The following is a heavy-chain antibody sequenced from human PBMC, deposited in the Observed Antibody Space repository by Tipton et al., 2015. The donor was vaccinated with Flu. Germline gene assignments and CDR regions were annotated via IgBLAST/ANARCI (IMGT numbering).Heavy chain of an antibody. J-gene: IGHJ4*02. V-gene: IGHV3-30*02. CDR1: GFTFRTNG. CDR2: IRSDETTE. CDR3: AKSGGFDS. Sequence: SLRLSCAAFGFTFRTNGMHWIRQAPGKGLEWVAHIRSDETTEYADSVKGRFTISRDNSKDMLYLQMNSLRPEDTAVFYCAKSGGFDSWNQGALVIVSS. D-gene: IGHD1-26*01.